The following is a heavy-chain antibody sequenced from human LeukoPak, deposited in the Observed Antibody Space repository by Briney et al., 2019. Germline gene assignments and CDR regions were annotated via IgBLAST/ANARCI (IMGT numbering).Heavy chain of an antibody. V-gene: IGHV3-23*01. Sequence: GASLRLSCAASGFTFSSYAMSWVRQVPGKGLEWVSAISGSGGSTYYADSVRGRFTISRDNSKNTLYLQMNSLRAEDTAVYYCAKSISMIVVVNDAFDIWGQGTMVTVSS. D-gene: IGHD3-22*01. CDR1: GFTFSSYA. J-gene: IGHJ3*02. CDR3: AKSISMIVVVNDAFDI. CDR2: ISGSGGST.